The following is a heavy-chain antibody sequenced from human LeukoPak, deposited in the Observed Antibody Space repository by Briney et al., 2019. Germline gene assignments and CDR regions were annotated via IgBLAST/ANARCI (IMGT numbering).Heavy chain of an antibody. CDR2: ISAYNGNT. CDR1: GYTFTRYY. V-gene: IGHV1-18*04. J-gene: IGHJ4*02. Sequence: ASVKVSCKASGYTFTRYYMHWVRQAPGQGREWMGWISAYNGNTNYAQKLQGRVTMTTDTSTSTAYMELRSLRSDDTAVYYCARTPDGSGSYYFDYWGQGTLVTVSS. D-gene: IGHD3-10*01. CDR3: ARTPDGSGSYYFDY.